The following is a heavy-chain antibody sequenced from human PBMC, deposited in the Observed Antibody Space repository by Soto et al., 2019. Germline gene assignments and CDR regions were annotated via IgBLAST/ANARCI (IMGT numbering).Heavy chain of an antibody. V-gene: IGHV1-18*03. CDR1: AGTFSSSA. J-gene: IGHJ4*02. Sequence: ASVKVSCKPSAGTFSSSAISWVRQAPGQGLEWMGWISAYNGNTNNAQKLQGRVTMTTDTSTSTAYMELRSLRSDDMAVYYCARDRGSYLSDYWGQGSLVTVSS. CDR3: ARDRGSYLSDY. D-gene: IGHD1-26*01. CDR2: ISAYNGNT.